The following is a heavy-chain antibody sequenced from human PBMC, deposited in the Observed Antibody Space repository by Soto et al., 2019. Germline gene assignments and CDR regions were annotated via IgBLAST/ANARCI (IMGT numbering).Heavy chain of an antibody. CDR1: GGSISSGDYY. J-gene: IGHJ6*02. CDR2: IYYSGST. D-gene: IGHD3-10*01. CDR3: ARERADGFGELHVSLSYYYGMDV. V-gene: IGHV4-30-4*01. Sequence: QVQLQESGPGLVKPSQTLSLTCTVSGGSISSGDYYWSWIRQPPGKGLEWIGYIYYSGSTYYNPSLKSPFTISGDTSKHPVSLKLSSVTAADTAVYYCARERADGFGELHVSLSYYYGMDVWGQGTTVTVSS.